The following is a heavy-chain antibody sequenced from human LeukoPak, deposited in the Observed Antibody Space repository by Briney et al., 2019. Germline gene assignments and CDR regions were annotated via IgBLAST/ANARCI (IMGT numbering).Heavy chain of an antibody. CDR1: GFTFSSYA. CDR3: ARDLHGGPLDY. Sequence: GGSLRLSCAASGFTFSSYAMHWVRQAPGKGLEHVSAISSNGGSTYYANSVKGRFTISRDNSKNTLYLQMGSLRAEDMAVYYCARDLHGGPLDYWGQGTLVTVSS. D-gene: IGHD4-23*01. CDR2: ISSNGGST. J-gene: IGHJ4*02. V-gene: IGHV3-64*01.